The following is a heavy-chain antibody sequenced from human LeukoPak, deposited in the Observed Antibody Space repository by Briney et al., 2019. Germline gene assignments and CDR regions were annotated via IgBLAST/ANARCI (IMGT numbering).Heavy chain of an antibody. CDR1: GDCVSSNIAA. Sequence: SQTLSLTCVISGDCVSSNIAAWNWIRQSSSGGLEWLGRPYYRSKWYNDCAVTVKSRITLNPDTSKNQFSLQLNSVTPEDTAVYYCARDVDTAMVVPSPAFDIWGQGTMVTVSS. CDR2: PYYRSKWYN. V-gene: IGHV6-1*01. D-gene: IGHD5-18*01. CDR3: ARDVDTAMVVPSPAFDI. J-gene: IGHJ3*02.